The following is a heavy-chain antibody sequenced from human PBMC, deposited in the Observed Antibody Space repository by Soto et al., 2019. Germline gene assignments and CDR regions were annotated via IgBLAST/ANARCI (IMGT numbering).Heavy chain of an antibody. CDR3: ARRQAAAGYYYYGMDV. CDR2: IDPSDSYT. D-gene: IGHD6-13*01. Sequence: GESLKISCKGSGYSFTSYWISWVRQMPGKGLEWMGRIDPSDSYTNYSTSFQGHVTISADKSISTAYLQWSSLKALDTAMYYCARRQAAAGYYYYGMDVWGQGTTVTVSS. J-gene: IGHJ6*02. V-gene: IGHV5-10-1*01. CDR1: GYSFTSYW.